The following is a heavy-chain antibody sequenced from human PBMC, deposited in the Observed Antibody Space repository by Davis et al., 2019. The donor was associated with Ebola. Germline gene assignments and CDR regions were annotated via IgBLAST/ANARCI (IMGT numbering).Heavy chain of an antibody. CDR2: IHYSGSS. Sequence: MPSETLSLTCTVSGGSISSYYWTWIWQPPGKGLEYIGYIHYSGSSDYNASLESRVTISVDTSKNQFSLKLSSVTSADTAVYYCARGLRPFDYWGQGALVTVSS. J-gene: IGHJ4*02. V-gene: IGHV4-59*01. CDR1: GGSISSYY. CDR3: ARGLRPFDY.